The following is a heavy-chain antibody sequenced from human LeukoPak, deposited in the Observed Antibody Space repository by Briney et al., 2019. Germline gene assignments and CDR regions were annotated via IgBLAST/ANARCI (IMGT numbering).Heavy chain of an antibody. CDR3: ARPVEMATVDAFDI. CDR2: IYYSGST. D-gene: IGHD5-24*01. Sequence: PSETLSLTCTVSGGSISSYYRSWIRQPPGKGLEWIGYIYYSGSTNYNPSLKSRVTISVDTSKNQFSLKLSSVTAADTAVYYCARPVEMATVDAFDIWGQGTMVTVSS. CDR1: GGSISSYY. V-gene: IGHV4-59*01. J-gene: IGHJ3*02.